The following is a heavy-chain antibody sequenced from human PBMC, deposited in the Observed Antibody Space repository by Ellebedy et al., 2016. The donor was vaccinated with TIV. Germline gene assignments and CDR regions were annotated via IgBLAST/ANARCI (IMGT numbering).Heavy chain of an antibody. CDR1: GGSISSYY. D-gene: IGHD1-1*01. CDR3: ARDGPRRGGMDV. CDR2: IFYSGSI. Sequence: PSETLSLTCTVSGGSISSYYWSWIRQPQGKGLRWIGYIFYSGSINYIPSLKSRVTMSVDTSKNQISLKLTSVTAADTAVYYCARDGPRRGGMDVWGQGTTVTVSS. V-gene: IGHV4-59*13. J-gene: IGHJ6*02.